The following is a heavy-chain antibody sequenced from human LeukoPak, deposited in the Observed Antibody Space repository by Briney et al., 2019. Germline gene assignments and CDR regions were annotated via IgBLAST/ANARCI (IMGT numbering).Heavy chain of an antibody. CDR2: IYHSGST. CDR3: ARDRPNNIVVVPAAMGWFDP. Sequence: SETLSLTCTVSGGSISSGGYYWSWIRQPPGKGLEWIGYIYHSGSTYYNPSLKSRVTISVDRSKNQFSLKLSSVTAADTAVYYCARDRPNNIVVVPAAMGWFDPWGQGTLVTVSS. CDR1: GGSISSGGYY. V-gene: IGHV4-30-2*01. J-gene: IGHJ5*02. D-gene: IGHD2-2*01.